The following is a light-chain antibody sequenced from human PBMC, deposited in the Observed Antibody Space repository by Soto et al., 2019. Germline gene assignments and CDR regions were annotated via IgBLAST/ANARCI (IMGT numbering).Light chain of an antibody. CDR1: SSNIGANI. CDR2: RDS. CDR3: AAWDDSLRGWV. Sequence: QSVLTQPPSASGTPGQRVTISCSGSSSNIGANIVNWYQQFPGTAPKLLIYRDSQRPSGVPDRFSGSKSGTSASLAISGLRSEDEADYYCAAWDDSLRGWVFGGGTQLTVL. V-gene: IGLV1-47*01. J-gene: IGLJ3*02.